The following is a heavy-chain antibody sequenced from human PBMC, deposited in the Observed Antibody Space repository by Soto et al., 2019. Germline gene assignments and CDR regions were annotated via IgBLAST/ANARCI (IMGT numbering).Heavy chain of an antibody. CDR2: ITPDGSGT. Sequence: EVQLVVSGGGLVQPGGSLRLSCAASGFTFTPYCMHWVRQGPGKGPGWVSRITPDGSGTNYADSVKGRFTISRDNAKNPVYLQMRSLRSEGTAVYYCARVDVDPVFDYWGPGRPVTVSS. J-gene: IGHJ4*02. V-gene: IGHV3-74*01. CDR1: GFTFTPYC. D-gene: IGHD5-18*01. CDR3: ARVDVDPVFDY.